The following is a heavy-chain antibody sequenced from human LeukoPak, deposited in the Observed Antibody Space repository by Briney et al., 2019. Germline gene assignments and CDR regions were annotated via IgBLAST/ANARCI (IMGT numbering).Heavy chain of an antibody. J-gene: IGHJ5*02. V-gene: IGHV1-69*05. D-gene: IGHD4-11*01. CDR1: GGTFSSYA. CDR2: IIPIFGTA. CDR3: AREVWEDSNSPNWFDP. Sequence: SVKVSCKASGGTFSSYAIGWVRQAPGQGLEWMGRIIPIFGTANYAQKFQGRVTITTDESTSTAYMELSSLRSEDTAVYYCAREVWEDSNSPNWFDPWGQGTLVTVSS.